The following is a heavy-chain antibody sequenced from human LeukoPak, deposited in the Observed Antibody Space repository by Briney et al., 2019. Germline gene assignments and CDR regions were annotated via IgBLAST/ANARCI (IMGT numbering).Heavy chain of an antibody. J-gene: IGHJ4*02. D-gene: IGHD6-13*01. Sequence: LETLSLTCTVSGGSISRYYLSWIRQPAGQGLEWIGRIYTSGSTNYNPSLKSRVTMSVDTSKNQFSLKLSSVTAADTAVYYCARDVGSSWYEDYFDYWGQGTLVTVSS. V-gene: IGHV4-4*07. CDR1: GGSISRYY. CDR3: ARDVGSSWYEDYFDY. CDR2: IYTSGST.